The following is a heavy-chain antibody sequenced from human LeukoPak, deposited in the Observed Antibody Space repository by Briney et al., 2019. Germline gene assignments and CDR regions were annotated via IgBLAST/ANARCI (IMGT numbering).Heavy chain of an antibody. CDR3: ARVRLFRQKAFDI. J-gene: IGHJ3*02. Sequence: GGSLRLSCAASGFPFSSYWMTWVRQAPGKGLEWVANIKEDEGEKYYLDSVKGRFNISRDNANNSLYLEMNSLRAEDTALYYCARVRLFRQKAFDIWGQGTMVTVSS. D-gene: IGHD3-22*01. CDR1: GFPFSSYW. V-gene: IGHV3-7*04. CDR2: IKEDEGEK.